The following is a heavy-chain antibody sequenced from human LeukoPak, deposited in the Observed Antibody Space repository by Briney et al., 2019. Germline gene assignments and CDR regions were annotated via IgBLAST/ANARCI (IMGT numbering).Heavy chain of an antibody. CDR1: GFTFSDYY. CDR2: ISNSGTTI. V-gene: IGHV3-11*04. CDR3: ARADLNWGSIDY. D-gene: IGHD7-27*01. Sequence: GGSLRLSCAASGFTFSDYYMSWIRQAPGKGLEWVSSISNSGTTISYVDSVKGRFTISRDNAKNSLYLQMNSLRAEDTAVYYCARADLNWGSIDYWGQGTLVTVSS. J-gene: IGHJ4*02.